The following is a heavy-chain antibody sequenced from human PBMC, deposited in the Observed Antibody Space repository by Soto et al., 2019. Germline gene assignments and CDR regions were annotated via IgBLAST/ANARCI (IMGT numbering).Heavy chain of an antibody. J-gene: IGHJ4*02. D-gene: IGHD3-22*01. Sequence: LXLTFTVSCGSISIGDDYWSWIRQPPGKGLEWIGYIYYSGSTYYNPSLKSRVTISVDTSKNQFSLKLSSVTAADTAVYYCARVGYYDSSGYWKYYFDYWGQGTLVTVSS. CDR2: IYYSGST. CDR3: ARVGYYDSSGYWKYYFDY. V-gene: IGHV4-30-4*01. CDR1: CGSISIGDDY.